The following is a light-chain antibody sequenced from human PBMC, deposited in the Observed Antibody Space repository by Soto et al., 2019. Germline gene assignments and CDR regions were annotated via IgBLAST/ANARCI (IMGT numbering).Light chain of an antibody. V-gene: IGLV1-40*01. Sequence: QSVLTQPPSVSGAPGQRVTISCTGSSSNIGAGYDVHWYQQLPGTAPKLLIYGNSNRPSGVPDRFSGSKSGTSASLAITGRQAEDEADYYCQSSYNSRRGVVFGGGTKVTVL. CDR1: SSNIGAGYD. CDR2: GNS. J-gene: IGLJ2*01. CDR3: QSSYNSRRGVV.